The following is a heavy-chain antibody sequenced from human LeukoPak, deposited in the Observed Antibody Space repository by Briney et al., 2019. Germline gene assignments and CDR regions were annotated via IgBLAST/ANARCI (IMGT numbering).Heavy chain of an antibody. J-gene: IGHJ4*02. CDR3: ATLARRVTTILDY. D-gene: IGHD2-21*02. CDR2: LYAGGST. Sequence: GGSLRLSCVASGFSVSGNYMSWVRQAPGKGLEWVSVLYAGGSTYFADSVKGRFIISRDNSKNTLYLQMSSLRAEDTAVYYCATLARRVTTILDYWGQGTLVTVSS. CDR1: GFSVSGNY. V-gene: IGHV3-66*01.